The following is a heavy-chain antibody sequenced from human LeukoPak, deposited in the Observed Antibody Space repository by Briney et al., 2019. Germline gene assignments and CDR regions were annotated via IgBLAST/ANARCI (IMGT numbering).Heavy chain of an antibody. V-gene: IGHV1-69*05. CDR3: ARTPNRLRSARNYYYYYYMDV. CDR1: GGTFSSYA. D-gene: IGHD1-14*01. J-gene: IGHJ6*03. Sequence: GSSVKVSCKACGGTFSSYAISWVRQAPGQGLEWMGGIIPIFGTANYAQKFQGRVTITTDESTSTAYMELSSLRSEDTAVYYCARTPNRLRSARNYYYYYYMDVCGKGTTVTVSS. CDR2: IIPIFGTA.